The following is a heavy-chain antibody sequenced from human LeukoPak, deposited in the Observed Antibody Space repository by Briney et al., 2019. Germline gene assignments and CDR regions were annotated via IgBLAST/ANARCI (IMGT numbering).Heavy chain of an antibody. CDR3: ARADSGSYSFGFDY. CDR2: ISSSSSYI. D-gene: IGHD1-26*01. Sequence: GGSLRPSCAASGFTFSSYEMNWVRQAPGKGLEWVSSISSSSSYIYYADSVKGRFTISRDNAKNSLYLQMNSLRAEDTAVYYCARADSGSYSFGFDYWGQGTLVTVSS. V-gene: IGHV3-21*01. CDR1: GFTFSSYE. J-gene: IGHJ4*02.